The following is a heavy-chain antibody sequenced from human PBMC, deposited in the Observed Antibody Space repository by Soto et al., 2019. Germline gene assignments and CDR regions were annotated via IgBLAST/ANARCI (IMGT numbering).Heavy chain of an antibody. CDR1: GFTFINYA. CDR3: VKFVWNYADDYYDGMDV. D-gene: IGHD1-7*01. J-gene: IGHJ6*02. V-gene: IGHV3-23*01. CDR2: ISGSGGTT. Sequence: PGGSLRLSCVASGFTFINYAMSWIRQAPGKGLEWVSAISGSGGTTYYADSVKGRFTISRDNSKNTLYLQMNSLRAEDTAVYSCVKFVWNYADDYYDGMDVWGQGXPVTVSS.